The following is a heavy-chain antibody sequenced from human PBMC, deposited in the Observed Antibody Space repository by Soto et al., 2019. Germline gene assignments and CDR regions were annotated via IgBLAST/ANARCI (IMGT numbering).Heavy chain of an antibody. CDR3: ARGWRGDLLFDY. CDR2: ITNSGATT. J-gene: IGHJ4*02. CDR1: GLSLSIYG. Sequence: EAQLLESGGGLVQPGGSLRLSCAASGLSLSIYGMSWVRQAPGKGLEWVSGITNSGATTYYADSVKGRFTISRDNSKNTLYLQMNSLRADDTAVYYCARGWRGDLLFDYWGQGTLVTVSS. D-gene: IGHD3-10*01. V-gene: IGHV3-23*01.